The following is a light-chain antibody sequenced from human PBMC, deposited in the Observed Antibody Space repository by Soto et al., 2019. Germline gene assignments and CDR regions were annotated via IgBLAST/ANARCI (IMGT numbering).Light chain of an antibody. Sequence: QSALTQPPSASGSPGQSVTISCTGTSSDVGGYNYVSWYQHHPGKAPKLMIYEVTKRPSGVPDRFSGSKSGNRASLTVSGLQAEDEAEYFCSSYAGSNNYVVFGGGTQLTVL. J-gene: IGLJ2*01. CDR1: SSDVGGYNY. CDR3: SSYAGSNNYVV. CDR2: EVT. V-gene: IGLV2-8*01.